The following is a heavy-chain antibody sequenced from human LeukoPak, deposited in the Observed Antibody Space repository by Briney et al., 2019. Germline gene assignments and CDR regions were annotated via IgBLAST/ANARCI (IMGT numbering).Heavy chain of an antibody. V-gene: IGHV3-30*03. CDR3: ATGRGAFDI. J-gene: IGHJ3*02. CDR1: GFTFSSYG. Sequence: GGSLRLSCVASGFTFSSYGMHWVRQASGKGLEWVAVISNDGSNKYYADSVKGRFTISRDNSKNTLYLQMNSLRAEDTAVYYCATGRGAFDIWGQGTMVTVSS. CDR2: ISNDGSNK. D-gene: IGHD3-10*01.